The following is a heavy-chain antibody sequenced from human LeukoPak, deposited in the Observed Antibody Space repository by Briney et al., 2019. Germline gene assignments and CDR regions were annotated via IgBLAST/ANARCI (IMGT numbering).Heavy chain of an antibody. V-gene: IGHV3-23*01. J-gene: IGHJ4*02. CDR3: AKAVRSMVTGGGYFDS. Sequence: PGGSLRLSCAASGFAFSNYAMSWVRQAPGKGLEWVSSLSGGGDSRYYADSVMGRFTISRDNSKNTLYLQMNSLRAEDTAVYYCAKAVRSMVTGGGYFDSWGQGTLDTVSS. D-gene: IGHD3-10*01. CDR2: LSGGGDSR. CDR1: GFAFSNYA.